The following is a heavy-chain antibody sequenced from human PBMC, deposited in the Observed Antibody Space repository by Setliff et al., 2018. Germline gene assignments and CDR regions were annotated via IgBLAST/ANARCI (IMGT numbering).Heavy chain of an antibody. CDR2: IIPVIDTT. CDR1: GGAFSGYA. V-gene: IGHV1-69*11. CDR3: ARGGHSRYDYYYMDV. Sequence: SVKVSCKASGGAFSGYALSWVRQAPGQGLEWMGRIIPVIDTTDYAQNFQGRVTITADELTRTVYMELSSLRSEDTAIYYRARGGHSRYDYYYMDVWGKGTTVTVSS. J-gene: IGHJ6*03. D-gene: IGHD5-18*01.